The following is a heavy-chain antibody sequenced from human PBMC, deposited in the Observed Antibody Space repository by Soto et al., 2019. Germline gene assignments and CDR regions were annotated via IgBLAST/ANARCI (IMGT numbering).Heavy chain of an antibody. CDR1: GFTFSSYA. V-gene: IGHV3-23*01. Sequence: GFTFSSYAMCWVRQAPGKGLEWVSAISGSGGSTYYADSVKGRFTISRDNSKNTLYLQMNSLRAEDTAVYYCVGKGTTSLYYYYGVDVWGQGTTVTVSS. J-gene: IGHJ6*02. CDR2: ISGSGGST. D-gene: IGHD1-7*01. CDR3: VGKGTTSLYYYYGVDV.